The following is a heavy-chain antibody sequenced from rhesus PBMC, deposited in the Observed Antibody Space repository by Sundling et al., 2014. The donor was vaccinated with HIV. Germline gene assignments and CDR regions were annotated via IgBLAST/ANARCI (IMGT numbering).Heavy chain of an antibody. CDR2: IYGKSAST. CDR1: GGSISSSNW. CDR3: ARDRMSWSDYLGGLDS. V-gene: IGHV4-65*02. Sequence: QVQLQESGPGLVKPSETLSLTCAVSGGSISSSNWWSWIRQPPGKGLEWIGSIYGKSASTYYSPSVKNRVTISKDTAKNQFSLKLSSVTAADTAVYYCARDRMSWSDYLGGLDSWGQGVVVTVSS. J-gene: IGHJ6*01. D-gene: IGHD3-22*01.